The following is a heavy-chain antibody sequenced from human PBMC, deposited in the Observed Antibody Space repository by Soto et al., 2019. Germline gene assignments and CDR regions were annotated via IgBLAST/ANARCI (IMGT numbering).Heavy chain of an antibody. CDR3: AKDPILTGYYGYLHWFDP. V-gene: IGHV3-23*01. D-gene: IGHD3-9*01. J-gene: IGHJ5*02. Sequence: VGSLRLSCAASGFTFSSYAMSWVRQAPGKGLEWVSAISGSGGSTYYADSVKGRFTISRDNSKNTLYLQMNSLRAEDTAVYYCAKDPILTGYYGYLHWFDPWGQGTLVTVSS. CDR2: ISGSGGST. CDR1: GFTFSSYA.